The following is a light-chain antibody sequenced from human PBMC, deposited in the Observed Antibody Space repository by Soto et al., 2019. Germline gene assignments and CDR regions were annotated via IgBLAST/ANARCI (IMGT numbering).Light chain of an antibody. CDR1: QRVSSN. Sequence: EIVRTQSPATLSLSPGEISTLSFRAIQRVSSNLAWYQQKPGQDPRLLIYGASTRSTGIPARFSGSVSGKEFTLTISRLQSADFAVYYCQQYHNWPPTWTFGQGNKVEIK. CDR3: QQYHNWPPTWT. CDR2: GAS. J-gene: IGKJ1*01. V-gene: IGKV3-15*01.